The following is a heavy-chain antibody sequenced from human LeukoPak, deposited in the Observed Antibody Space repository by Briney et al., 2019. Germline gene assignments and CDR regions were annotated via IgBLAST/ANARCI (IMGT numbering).Heavy chain of an antibody. CDR2: INPNSGDT. J-gene: IGHJ5*02. V-gene: IGHV1-2*02. CDR1: GYTFTTCY. CDR3: ASRSPGDQ. Sequence: ASVKVSCKASGYTFTTCYMHWVRQAPGQGLEWMGWINPNSGDTNYAQRFQGRVTMTRDTSISTAYMELSSLRSDDTAMYYCASRSPGDQWGQGTLVTVSS. D-gene: IGHD2-2*01.